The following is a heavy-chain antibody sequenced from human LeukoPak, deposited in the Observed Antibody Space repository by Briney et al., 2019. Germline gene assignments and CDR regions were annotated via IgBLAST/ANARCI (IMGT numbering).Heavy chain of an antibody. Sequence: PGGSLRLSCAASGFTFSSYAMSWVRQAPGKGLEWVSAISGSGGSTYYADSVKGRFTISRDNSKNTLYLQMNSLRAEDTAVYYCAKDPPQFQRGYSGYDLDYWGQGTLVTVSS. CDR2: ISGSGGST. J-gene: IGHJ4*02. D-gene: IGHD5-12*01. CDR3: AKDPPQFQRGYSGYDLDY. CDR1: GFTFSSYA. V-gene: IGHV3-23*01.